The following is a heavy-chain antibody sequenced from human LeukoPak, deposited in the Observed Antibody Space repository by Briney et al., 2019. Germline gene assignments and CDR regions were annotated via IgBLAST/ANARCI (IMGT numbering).Heavy chain of an antibody. J-gene: IGHJ4*02. CDR2: ISYDGSNK. D-gene: IGHD3-22*01. CDR3: ASDPARDYYDSSGYFRWVDY. CDR1: GFTFSSYG. V-gene: IGHV3-30*03. Sequence: GGSLRLSCAASGFTFSSYGMHWVRQAPGKGLEWVAVISYDGSNKYYADSVKGRFTISRDNSKNTLYLQMNSLRGEDTAVYYCASDPARDYYDSSGYFRWVDYWGQGTLVTVSS.